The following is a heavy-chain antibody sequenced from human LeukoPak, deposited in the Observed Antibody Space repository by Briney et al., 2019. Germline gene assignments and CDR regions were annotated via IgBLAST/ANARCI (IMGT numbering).Heavy chain of an antibody. J-gene: IGHJ4*02. CDR3: ARAEYSSAWSNFDY. CDR2: INPNTGGT. CDR1: GYTFTGYY. D-gene: IGHD6-19*01. Sequence: ASVKVSCKASGYTFTGYYMHRVRQAPAQGLEWMGWINPNTGGTNYAQKFQGRVTMTWDTSSSTAYMELSRLTSDDTAVYYCARAEYSSAWSNFDYWGQGTLVTVSS. V-gene: IGHV1-2*02.